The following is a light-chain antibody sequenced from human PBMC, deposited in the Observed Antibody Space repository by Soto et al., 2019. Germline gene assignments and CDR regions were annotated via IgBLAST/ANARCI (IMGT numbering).Light chain of an antibody. J-gene: IGKJ2*01. CDR1: QSISDT. V-gene: IGKV3-15*01. CDR3: QHRSDWYT. Sequence: ETVMTQSPATLSVSPGGRATLSCRASQSISDTLAWYQQKPGQAPRLLIHGASTRATGFPARFSGSGSGTDFTLTISSLQSEDFAIYYCQHRSDWYTFGQGTKLEIK. CDR2: GAS.